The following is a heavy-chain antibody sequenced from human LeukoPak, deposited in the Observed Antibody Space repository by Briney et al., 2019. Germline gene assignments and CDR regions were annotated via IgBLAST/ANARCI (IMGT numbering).Heavy chain of an antibody. V-gene: IGHV4-59*01. CDR3: ASLSGSSDFDY. Sequence: SETLSLTCTVSGGSISTYYWSWIRQPPGKGLEWIGYIYYSGSTNYNPSLKSRVTISVDTSKNQFSLKLSSVTAADTAVYYCASLSGSSDFDYWGQGTLVTVSS. CDR2: IYYSGST. D-gene: IGHD1-26*01. CDR1: GGSISTYY. J-gene: IGHJ4*02.